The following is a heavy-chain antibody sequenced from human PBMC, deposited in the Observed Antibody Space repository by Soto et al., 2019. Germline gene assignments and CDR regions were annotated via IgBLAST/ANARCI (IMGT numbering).Heavy chain of an antibody. CDR3: AKGVSWRIAVAAHGLDY. D-gene: IGHD6-19*01. CDR1: GFTFSSYG. Sequence: GGSLRLSCAASGFTFSSYGMHWVRQAPGKGLEWVAVISYDGSNKYYADSVKGRFTISRDNSKNTLYLQMNSLRAEDTAVYYCAKGVSWRIAVAAHGLDYWGQGTLVTVSS. CDR2: ISYDGSNK. J-gene: IGHJ4*02. V-gene: IGHV3-30*18.